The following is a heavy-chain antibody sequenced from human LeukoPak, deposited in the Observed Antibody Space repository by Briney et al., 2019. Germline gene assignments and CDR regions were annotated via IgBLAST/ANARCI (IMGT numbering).Heavy chain of an antibody. CDR3: ARGWLQFSKRNRFDY. V-gene: IGHV4-39*07. D-gene: IGHD5-24*01. CDR2: IYYSGST. CDR1: GGSISSSSYY. Sequence: PSETLSLTCTVSGGSISSSSYYWGWIRQPPGKGLEWIGSIYYSGSTNYNPSLKSRVTISVDTSKNQFSLKLSSVTAADTAVYCCARGWLQFSKRNRFDYWGQGTLVTVSS. J-gene: IGHJ4*02.